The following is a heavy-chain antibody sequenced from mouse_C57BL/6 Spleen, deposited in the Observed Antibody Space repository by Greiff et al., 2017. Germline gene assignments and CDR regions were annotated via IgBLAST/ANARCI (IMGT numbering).Heavy chain of an antibody. CDR2: ISYDGSN. Sequence: VQLKESGPGLVKPSQSLSLTCSVTGYSITSGYYWNWIRQFPGNKLEWMGYISYDGSNNYNPSLKNRISITRDTSKNQFFLKLNPVTTEDTATYYCANYDDYFDYWGQGTTLTVSS. V-gene: IGHV3-6*01. CDR1: GYSITSGYY. J-gene: IGHJ2*01. CDR3: ANYDDYFDY. D-gene: IGHD2-4*01.